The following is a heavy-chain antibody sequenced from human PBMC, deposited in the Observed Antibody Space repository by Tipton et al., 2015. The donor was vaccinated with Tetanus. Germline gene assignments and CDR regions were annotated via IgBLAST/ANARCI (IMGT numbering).Heavy chain of an antibody. Sequence: TLSLTCSVSGDSGSRHYWSWIRQPPGKALEWIGDIFYSGNSISNPSFRSRVTVSVDTSRTLFSLTLISVTAADTAVYFCARGLIDDFLGSRIYFDSWGPGTLVTVSS. CDR3: ARGLIDDFLGSRIYFDS. CDR2: IFYSGNS. CDR1: GDSGSRHY. J-gene: IGHJ4*02. V-gene: IGHV4-59*02. D-gene: IGHD2-8*01.